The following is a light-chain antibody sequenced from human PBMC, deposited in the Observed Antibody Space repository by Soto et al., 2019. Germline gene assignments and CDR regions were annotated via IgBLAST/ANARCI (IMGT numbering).Light chain of an antibody. CDR3: AAWDDSLTGPV. CDR1: RSDIGSNS. CDR2: NNN. Sequence: QSVLTQPPSASGTPGQTVIISCSGSRSDIGSNSVNWYQHLPGTAPKLLIYNNNQRPSGVPDRFYGSKSGTSASLAISGLQSEDEADYYCAAWDDSLTGPVFGPGTKVTV. V-gene: IGLV1-44*01. J-gene: IGLJ1*01.